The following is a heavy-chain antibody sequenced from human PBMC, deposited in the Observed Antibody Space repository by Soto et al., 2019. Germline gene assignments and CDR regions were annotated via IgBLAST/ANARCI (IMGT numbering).Heavy chain of an antibody. CDR2: IYYSGST. V-gene: IGHV4-39*01. CDR3: ASPTGGKIPGWYFDL. D-gene: IGHD3-16*01. CDR1: GGSISSSSYY. Sequence: QLQLQESGPGLVKPSETLSLTCTVSGGSISSSSYYWGWIRQPPGKGLEWIGSIYYSGSTYYNPSLKSRVTISVDTSKNQFSLKLSSVTAADTAVYYCASPTGGKIPGWYFDLWGRGTLVTVSS. J-gene: IGHJ2*01.